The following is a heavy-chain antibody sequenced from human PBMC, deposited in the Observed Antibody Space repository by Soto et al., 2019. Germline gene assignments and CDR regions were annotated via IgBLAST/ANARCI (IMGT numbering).Heavy chain of an antibody. Sequence: EVQLVQSGAEVKKPGESLRISCKGSGYSFTSYWISWVRQMPGKGLEWMGRIGPSDSYTNYSPSFQGHVTISADKSISTAYLQWSSLKASDTAMYYCLYGSSSPYYFDYWGQGTLVTVSS. V-gene: IGHV5-10-1*03. D-gene: IGHD6-6*01. CDR1: GYSFTSYW. J-gene: IGHJ4*02. CDR3: LYGSSSPYYFDY. CDR2: IGPSDSYT.